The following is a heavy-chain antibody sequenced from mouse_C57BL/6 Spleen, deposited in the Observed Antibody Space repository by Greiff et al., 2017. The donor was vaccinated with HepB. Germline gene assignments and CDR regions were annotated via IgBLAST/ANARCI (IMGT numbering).Heavy chain of an antibody. V-gene: IGHV1-42*01. CDR2: INPSTGGT. CDR1: GYSFTGYY. D-gene: IGHD1-1*01. CDR3: ARFVYYGSSLYAMDY. Sequence: VQLQQSGPELVKPGASVKISCKASGYSFTGYYMNWVKQSPEKSLEWIGEINPSTGGTTYNQKFKAKATLTVDKSSSTAYMQLKSLTSEDSAVYYCARFVYYGSSLYAMDYWGQGTSVTVSS. J-gene: IGHJ4*01.